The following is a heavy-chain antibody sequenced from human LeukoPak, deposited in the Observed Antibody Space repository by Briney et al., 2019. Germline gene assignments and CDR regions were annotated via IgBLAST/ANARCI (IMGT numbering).Heavy chain of an antibody. Sequence: GGSLRLSCAASGFTFSDTWMHWVRQAPGEGLVWVSRIRSDGSDTRYAESVKGRFTISRDNAKNTLYLQMNSLRAEDTAVYYCARAKPKNMVRGLIMRRESRYYFDYWGQGTLVTVSS. J-gene: IGHJ4*02. V-gene: IGHV3-74*01. CDR3: ARAKPKNMVRGLIMRRESRYYFDY. CDR2: IRSDGSDT. CDR1: GFTFSDTW. D-gene: IGHD3-10*01.